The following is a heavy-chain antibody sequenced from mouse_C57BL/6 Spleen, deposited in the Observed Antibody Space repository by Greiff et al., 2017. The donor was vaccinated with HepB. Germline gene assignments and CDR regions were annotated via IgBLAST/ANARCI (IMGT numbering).Heavy chain of an antibody. CDR3: ATVDGLYAMDY. J-gene: IGHJ4*01. V-gene: IGHV1-59*01. Sequence: VQLQQPGAELVRPGTSVKLSCKASGYTFTSYWMHWVKQRPGQGLEWIGVIDPSDSYTNYNQKFKGKATLTVDTSSSTAYMQLSSLKSEDSAVYYCATVDGLYAMDYWGQGTSVTVSS. D-gene: IGHD2-3*01. CDR2: IDPSDSYT. CDR1: GYTFTSYW.